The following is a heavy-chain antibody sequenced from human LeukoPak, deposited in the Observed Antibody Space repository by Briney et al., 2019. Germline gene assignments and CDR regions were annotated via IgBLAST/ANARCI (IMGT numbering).Heavy chain of an antibody. Sequence: GGSLRLSCTASGFTFSNYGMHWVRQAPGKGLEGVAVISYDGINKYYADSVKGRFTISRDNSKNTLYLQMNSLSAEDTAVYYCAKDIEVLRYFDWYNEGVYFDYWGQGTLVTVSS. V-gene: IGHV3-30*18. D-gene: IGHD3-9*01. CDR1: GFTFSNYG. CDR3: AKDIEVLRYFDWYNEGVYFDY. J-gene: IGHJ4*02. CDR2: ISYDGINK.